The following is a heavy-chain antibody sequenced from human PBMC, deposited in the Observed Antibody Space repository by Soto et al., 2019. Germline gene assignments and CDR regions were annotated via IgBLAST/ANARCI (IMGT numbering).Heavy chain of an antibody. CDR3: ARDENLSGSYYGGLDC. D-gene: IGHD1-26*01. Sequence: GASVKVSCKASGYTFTGYYMHWVRQAPGQGLEWMGWINPNSGGTNYAQKFQGRVTMTRDTSISTAYMELSRLRSDDTAVYYCARDENLSGSYYGGLDCWGQGTLVTVS. CDR2: INPNSGGT. J-gene: IGHJ4*02. V-gene: IGHV1-2*02. CDR1: GYTFTGYY.